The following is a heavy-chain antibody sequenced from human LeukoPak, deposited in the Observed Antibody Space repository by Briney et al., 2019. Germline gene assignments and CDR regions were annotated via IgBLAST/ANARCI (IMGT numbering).Heavy chain of an antibody. Sequence: PGRSLRLSCAASGFTFDAYAMHWVRQAPGKGLEWVSGITWNSGRIGYADSVKGRFIISRDNAKNSLYLQTNSLRAEDTALYYCAKDFSGSSWKYFDYWGQGTLVTVSS. CDR2: ITWNSGRI. CDR3: AKDFSGSSWKYFDY. V-gene: IGHV3-9*01. J-gene: IGHJ4*02. D-gene: IGHD6-13*01. CDR1: GFTFDAYA.